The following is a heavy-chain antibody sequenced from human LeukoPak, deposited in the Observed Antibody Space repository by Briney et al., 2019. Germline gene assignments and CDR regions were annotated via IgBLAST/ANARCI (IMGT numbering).Heavy chain of an antibody. D-gene: IGHD5-12*01. CDR3: ARERLPAVFDY. CDR1: GYTFTGYY. CDR2: INPNSGGT. V-gene: IGHV1-2*02. Sequence: ASVKVSCKASGYTFTGYYMHWVRQAPGEGVEWMGWINPNSGGTNYAQKFQGRVTMTRDTSISTAYMELSRLRSDDTAVYCCARERLPAVFDYWGQGTLVTVSS. J-gene: IGHJ4*02.